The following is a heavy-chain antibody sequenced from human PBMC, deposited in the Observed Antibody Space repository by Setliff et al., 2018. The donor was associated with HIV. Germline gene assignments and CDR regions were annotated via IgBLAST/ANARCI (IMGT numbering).Heavy chain of an antibody. CDR1: GGSFNNYF. Sequence: NPSETLSLTCAVYGGSFNNYFWTWIRQPPGEGLEWVGEINHTGGTNYNTSLKSRVTMSVDTSKKQFSLKLTSVTVADTAGYYGARRYSAGLGDFWGQGTLVTVSS. V-gene: IGHV4-34*01. D-gene: IGHD5-12*01. J-gene: IGHJ4*02. CDR3: ARRYSAGLGDF. CDR2: INHTGGT.